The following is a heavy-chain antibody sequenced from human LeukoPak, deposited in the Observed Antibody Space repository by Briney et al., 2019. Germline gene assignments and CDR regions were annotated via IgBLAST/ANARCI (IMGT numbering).Heavy chain of an antibody. D-gene: IGHD3-10*01. V-gene: IGHV1-2*02. CDR2: LNPNSGGT. J-gene: IGHJ4*02. CDR1: GYTFTGYY. Sequence: ASVKVSCKASGYTFTGYYMHWVRQAPGQGLEWMGWLNPNSGGTNYAQKFQGRVTMTRDTSISTAYMELSRLRSDDTAVYYCARAWFGESAYTFDYWGQGTLVTVSS. CDR3: ARAWFGESAYTFDY.